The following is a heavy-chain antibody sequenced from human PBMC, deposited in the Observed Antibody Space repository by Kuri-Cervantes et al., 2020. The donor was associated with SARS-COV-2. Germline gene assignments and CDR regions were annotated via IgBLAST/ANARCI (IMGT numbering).Heavy chain of an antibody. Sequence: SETLSPTWLVSGAPTTSYYWSWIRQPPGKGLEWIGSVFATGSTQNNPSLKSRVTISVDTSKNQFSLMLSSVTAADAPLYLRSRVNYFYHSNCYHDAFDVWGPGTLVTVSS. D-gene: IGHD3-22*01. CDR3: SRVNYFYHSNCYHDAFDV. J-gene: IGHJ3*01. CDR1: GAPTTSYY. CDR2: VFATGST. V-gene: IGHV4-59*01.